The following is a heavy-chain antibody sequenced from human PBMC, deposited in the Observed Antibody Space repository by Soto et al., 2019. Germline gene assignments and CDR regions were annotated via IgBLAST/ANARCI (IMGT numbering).Heavy chain of an antibody. CDR3: AKDAGYCSSTSCLNHDAFDI. CDR1: GFTFSSHA. D-gene: IGHD2-2*01. CDR2: ISGSGGST. V-gene: IGHV3-23*01. J-gene: IGHJ3*02. Sequence: GVSLRLSCAASGFTFSSHAMSWVRQAPGKGLEWVSAISGSGGSTYYADSVKGRFTISRDNSKNTLYLQMNSLRAEDTAVYYCAKDAGYCSSTSCLNHDAFDIWGQGTMVNVS.